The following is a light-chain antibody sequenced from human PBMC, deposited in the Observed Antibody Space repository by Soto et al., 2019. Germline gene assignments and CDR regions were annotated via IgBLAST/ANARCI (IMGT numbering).Light chain of an antibody. V-gene: IGLV2-23*02. CDR2: EVT. J-gene: IGLJ2*01. CDR3: CSYAGGSNLI. Sequence: QSALTQPASVSGSPGQSITISCTGTNSDVGSHNLVSWYQQHPGKAPKLIIFEVTKRPSGVSNRFSGSKSGNTASLTSYVLQAEDEADYYCCSYAGGSNLICGGGTQLTVL. CDR1: NSDVGSHNL.